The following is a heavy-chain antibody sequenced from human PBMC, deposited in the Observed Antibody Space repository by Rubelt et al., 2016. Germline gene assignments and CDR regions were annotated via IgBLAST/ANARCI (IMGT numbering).Heavy chain of an antibody. J-gene: IGHJ2*01. Sequence: VHLVESGGGLVQPGGSLRLSCVASGFTFSSYAFHWVRQAPGKGLEWMAGISSEGNNEYYADSVRGRFTISRDNSQNQPFLQRNSLRAEETALYYCAREKWFGEVWGYFDLWGRGTLVTVSS. CDR2: ISSEGNNE. CDR3: AREKWFGEVWGYFDL. D-gene: IGHD3-10*01. CDR1: GFTFSSYA. V-gene: IGHV3-30*04.